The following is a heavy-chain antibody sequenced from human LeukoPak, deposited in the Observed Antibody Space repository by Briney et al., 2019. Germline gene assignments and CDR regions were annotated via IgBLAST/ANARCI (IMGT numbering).Heavy chain of an antibody. V-gene: IGHV4-59*08. J-gene: IGHJ4*02. D-gene: IGHD3-10*01. CDR3: ARHMSNYGSGSYYNPGGESGFDY. CDR2: IYYSGST. CDR1: GGSINSYY. Sequence: SETLSLTCSVSGGSINSYYWSWVRQPPGKGLEWIGYIYYSGSTNYNASLKSRVTISVDTSKNQFSLKLSSVTAADTAVYYCARHMSNYGSGSYYNPGGESGFDYWGQGALVTVSS.